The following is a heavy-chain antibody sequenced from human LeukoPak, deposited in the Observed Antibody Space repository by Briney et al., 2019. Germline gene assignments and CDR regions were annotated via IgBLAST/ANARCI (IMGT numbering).Heavy chain of an antibody. CDR3: VKRGGSYYFDY. CDR2: ISSNGAST. CDR1: GFAFSLST. D-gene: IGHD3-10*01. Sequence: GGSLRLSCSTSGFAFSLSTMYWVRQAPGKGLEYVAAISSNGASTDYAESVKGRFTISRDISKNTLYLQMGSLRAEDTAMYHCVKRGGSYYFDYWGQGTLVTVSS. J-gene: IGHJ4*02. V-gene: IGHV3-64D*06.